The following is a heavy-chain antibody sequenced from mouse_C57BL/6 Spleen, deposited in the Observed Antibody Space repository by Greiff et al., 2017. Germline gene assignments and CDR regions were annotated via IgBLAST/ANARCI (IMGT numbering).Heavy chain of an antibody. CDR3: VRGQFITTVVAKGYWYFDV. V-gene: IGHV1-9*01. D-gene: IGHD1-1*01. CDR2: IFPGSGST. J-gene: IGHJ1*03. Sequence: VQLQQSGAELMKPGASVKLSCKATGYTFTGYWIEWVKQRPGHGLEWIGEIFPGSGSTNYNEKFKGKTTFTADTSSNTAYMQLSSLTTEDSAIYYCVRGQFITTVVAKGYWYFDVWGTGTTVTVSS. CDR1: GYTFTGYW.